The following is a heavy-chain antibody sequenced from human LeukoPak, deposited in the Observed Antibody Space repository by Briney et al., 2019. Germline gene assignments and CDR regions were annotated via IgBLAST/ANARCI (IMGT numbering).Heavy chain of an antibody. CDR2: INAGNGNT. J-gene: IGHJ6*03. CDR3: ARDCFTTVTCYYYYMDV. D-gene: IGHD4-11*01. Sequence: ASVKVSCKASGYTFTSYAMHWVRQAPGQRLEWMGWINAGNGNTKYSQKFQGRVTITRDTSASTAYMELSSLRSEDTAVYYCARDCFTTVTCYYYYMDVWGKGTTVTVSS. V-gene: IGHV1-3*01. CDR1: GYTFTSYA.